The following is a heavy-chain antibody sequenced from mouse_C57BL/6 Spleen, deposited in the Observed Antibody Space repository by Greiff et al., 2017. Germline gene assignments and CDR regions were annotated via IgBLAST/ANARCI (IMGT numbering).Heavy chain of an antibody. CDR2: IWRGGST. J-gene: IGHJ2*01. CDR3: AKGDYYGSSWDY. CDR1: GFSLTSYG. Sequence: QVQLQQSGPGLVQPSQSLSITCTVSGFSLTSYGVHWVRQSPGKGLEWLGVIWRGGSTDYNAAFMSRLSITKDNSESQVFFKMNSLQADDTAIYYCAKGDYYGSSWDYWGQGTTLTVSS. D-gene: IGHD1-1*01. V-gene: IGHV2-5*01.